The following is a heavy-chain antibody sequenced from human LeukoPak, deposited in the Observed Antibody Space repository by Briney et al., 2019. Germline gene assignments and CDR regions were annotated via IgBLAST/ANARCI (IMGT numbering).Heavy chain of an antibody. J-gene: IGHJ4*02. D-gene: IGHD6-19*01. V-gene: IGHV3-23*01. CDR1: GFTFSSYA. Sequence: PGGSLRLSCAASGFTFSSYAMSWVRQAPGKGLEWVSAISGSGGSTYYADSVKGRFTISRDNSKNTLYLQMNSLRAEDTAVYYCARFRVAGPTNFDYWGQGTLVTVSS. CDR3: ARFRVAGPTNFDY. CDR2: ISGSGGST.